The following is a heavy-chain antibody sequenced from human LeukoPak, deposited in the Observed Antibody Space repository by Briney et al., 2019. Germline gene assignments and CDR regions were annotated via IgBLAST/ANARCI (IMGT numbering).Heavy chain of an antibody. CDR1: GGTFSSYA. CDR3: ARDGGIRGYYGMDV. Sequence: SVKVSCKASGGTFSSYAISWVRQAPGQGLEWMGRIIPILGIANYAQKFQGRVTTTADKSTSTAYMELSSLRSEDTAVYYCARDGGIRGYYGMDVWGQGTTVIVSS. J-gene: IGHJ6*02. V-gene: IGHV1-69*04. CDR2: IIPILGIA. D-gene: IGHD1-14*01.